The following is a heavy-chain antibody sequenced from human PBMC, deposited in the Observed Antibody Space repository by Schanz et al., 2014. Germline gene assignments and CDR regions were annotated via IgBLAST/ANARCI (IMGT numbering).Heavy chain of an antibody. CDR3: TKEDATALWYFEH. D-gene: IGHD6-13*01. CDR1: GFSFSTHA. J-gene: IGHJ4*02. CDR2: INTSGGSR. V-gene: IGHV3-23*04. Sequence: EVQLVESGGGLVQPGGSLRLSCAASGFSFSTHAMSWVRQAPGQGLEWVSGINTSGGSRYYAESVKGRFTISRDNSKNSVVLQMNSLRVDDTAVYYCTKEDATALWYFEHWGQGTLVTVSS.